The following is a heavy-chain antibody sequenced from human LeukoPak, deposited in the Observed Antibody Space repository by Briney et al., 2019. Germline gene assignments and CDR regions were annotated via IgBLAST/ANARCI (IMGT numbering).Heavy chain of an antibody. Sequence: GGSLRLSCAASGFTFSNYAMTWVRQAPGKGLEWVSDISGNGDSTNFADSVKGRFTISRDNSKNTLYLQMNSLRAEDTAVYYCARDLLSGGSYPWGQGTLVTVSS. CDR2: ISGNGDST. CDR3: ARDLLSGGSYP. J-gene: IGHJ5*02. CDR1: GFTFSNYA. D-gene: IGHD1-26*01. V-gene: IGHV3-23*01.